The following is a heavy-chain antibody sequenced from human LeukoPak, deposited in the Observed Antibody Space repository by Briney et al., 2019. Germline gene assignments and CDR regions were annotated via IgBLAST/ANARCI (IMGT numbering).Heavy chain of an antibody. CDR3: ARGTSGSYDYYYGMDV. D-gene: IGHD1-26*01. V-gene: IGHV1-69*04. CDR2: VIPILGIA. Sequence: SVKVSCKASGGTLSSYAISWVRQAPGQGLEWMGRVIPILGIANYAQKFQGRVTITADKSTSTAYMELSSLRSEDTAVYYCARGTSGSYDYYYGMDVWGQGTTVTVSS. J-gene: IGHJ6*02. CDR1: GGTLSSYA.